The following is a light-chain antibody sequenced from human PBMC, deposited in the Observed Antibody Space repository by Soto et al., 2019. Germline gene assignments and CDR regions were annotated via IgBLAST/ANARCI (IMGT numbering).Light chain of an antibody. CDR3: QEGGTWHT. J-gene: IGKJ4*01. V-gene: IGKV3-11*01. CDR2: NAF. Sequence: IVLTQSPGTLSLAPGERATLSCRATESINSNLAWYQQKPGRAPKLLIYNAFIRAAGIPARFTGSGSGTAFTLTFSSLQHEDFAVYYCQEGGTWHTFGGGTKVEI. CDR1: ESINSN.